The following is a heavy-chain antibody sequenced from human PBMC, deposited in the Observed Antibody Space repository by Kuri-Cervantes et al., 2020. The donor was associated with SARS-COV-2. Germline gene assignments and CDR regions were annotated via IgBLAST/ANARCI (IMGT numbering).Heavy chain of an antibody. CDR3: ARDRGVRGWYFDY. J-gene: IGHJ4*02. V-gene: IGHV3-30*03. Sequence: GESLKISCAASGFSFRIYGMHWVRQAPGKGLEWVAYISYDGSRQNYADSVKGRFTVSRDNAKNSLYLQMNSLRAEDTAVYYCARDRGVRGWYFDYWGQGTLVTVSS. D-gene: IGHD3-10*01. CDR1: GFSFRIYG. CDR2: ISYDGSRQ.